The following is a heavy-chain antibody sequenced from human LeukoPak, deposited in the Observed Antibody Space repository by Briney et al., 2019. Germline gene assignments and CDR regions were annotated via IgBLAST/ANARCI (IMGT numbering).Heavy chain of an antibody. CDR3: ARGHLRSGDFLGFDA. J-gene: IGHJ4*02. D-gene: IGHD1-26*01. CDR1: GGPFSDHS. Sequence: SETLSLTCAVYGGPFSDHSWSWIRQRPGTGLEWIGEVHRGGSTNYTPSLKSRVTISIDTSKNQFSLQMKSATAADTSLYYCARGHLRSGDFLGFDAWGQGTLVTVSS. CDR2: VHRGGST. V-gene: IGHV4-34*01.